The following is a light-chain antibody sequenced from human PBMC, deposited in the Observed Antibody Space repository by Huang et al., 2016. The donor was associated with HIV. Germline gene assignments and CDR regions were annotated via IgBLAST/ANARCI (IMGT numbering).Light chain of an antibody. V-gene: IGKV1D-13*01. CDR3: QQFNNYLT. J-gene: IGKJ5*01. CDR1: QGISSA. Sequence: AIQLTQSPSSLSASVGDRVTITCRASQGISSALAWYQQKPGKAPTILIYDASSLESGVPSRFSGSGSGTDFTLTISSLQPEDFATYYCQQFNNYLTFGQGTRLEIK. CDR2: DAS.